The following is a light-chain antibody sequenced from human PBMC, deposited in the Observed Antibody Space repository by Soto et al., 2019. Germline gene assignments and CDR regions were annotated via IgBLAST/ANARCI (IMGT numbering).Light chain of an antibody. J-gene: IGKJ4*01. CDR2: GAS. V-gene: IGKV3-20*01. Sequence: EIVLTPPPGTLSLSPGERATLSCRASQSVSSSYLAGYQQKPGQAPSLLIYGASSRATGIPDRFSGSGSGTDFTLTISRLEPEDFAVYYCQQYGSSPLTFGGGTKVDIK. CDR3: QQYGSSPLT. CDR1: QSVSSSY.